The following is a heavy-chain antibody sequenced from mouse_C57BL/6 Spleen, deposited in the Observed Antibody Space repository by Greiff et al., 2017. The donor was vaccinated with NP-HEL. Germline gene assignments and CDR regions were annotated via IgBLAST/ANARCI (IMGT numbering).Heavy chain of an antibody. V-gene: IGHV14-1*01. CDR1: GFNIKDYY. Sequence: VQLQQSGAELVRPGVSVKLSCTASGFNIKDYYMHWVKQRPEQGLEWIGRIDPEDGDTEYAPKFQGKATMTADTSSNTAYLQLSSLTSEDTAVYYCISRQLGFAYWGQGTLVTVSA. CDR3: ISRQLGFAY. CDR2: IDPEDGDT. D-gene: IGHD3-2*01. J-gene: IGHJ3*01.